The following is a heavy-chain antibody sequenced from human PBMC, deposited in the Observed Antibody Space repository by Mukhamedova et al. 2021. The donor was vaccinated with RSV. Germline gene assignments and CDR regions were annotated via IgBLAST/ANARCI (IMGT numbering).Heavy chain of an antibody. CDR2: IYYSGST. D-gene: IGHD3-3*01. CDR3: ARHVSLTYYDFWSGYFGHNAFDI. J-gene: IGHJ3*02. Sequence: IRQPPGKGLEWIGYIYYSGSTNYNPSLKSRVTISVDTSKNQFSLKLSSVTAADTAVYYCARHVSLTYYDFWSGYFGHNAFDIWG. V-gene: IGHV4-59*08.